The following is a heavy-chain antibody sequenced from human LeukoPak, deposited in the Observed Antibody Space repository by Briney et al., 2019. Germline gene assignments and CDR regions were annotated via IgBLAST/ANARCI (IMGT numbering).Heavy chain of an antibody. Sequence: ASVKVSCKASGGTFSSYAISWVRQAPGQGLEWMGGIIPIFGTANYAQKFQGRVTITADESTSTAYMELSRLRFEDTAVYYCARQGYTNNLGGYFGDKDDGFDLWGQGTMVTVSS. J-gene: IGHJ3*01. D-gene: IGHD3-9*01. CDR2: IIPIFGTA. CDR3: ARQGYTNNLGGYFGDKDDGFDL. V-gene: IGHV1-69*13. CDR1: GGTFSSYA.